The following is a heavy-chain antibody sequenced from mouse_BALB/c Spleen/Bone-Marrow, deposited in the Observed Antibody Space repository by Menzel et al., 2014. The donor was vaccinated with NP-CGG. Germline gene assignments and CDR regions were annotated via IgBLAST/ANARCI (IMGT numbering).Heavy chain of an antibody. J-gene: IGHJ3*01. CDR3: ARGYDYSSWFAY. CDR2: INVNGDTT. CDR1: GFTFSNHG. Sequence: DVMLVESGGGLVQPGGSLKLSCAASGFTFSNHGMSWVRQTPDKRLEMIATINVNGDTTYHPDSVKGRFTISRDNVKNTLYLQMSSLKSEDTAMYYCARGYDYSSWFAYWGQGTLVTVSA. V-gene: IGHV5-6-3*01. D-gene: IGHD2-4*01.